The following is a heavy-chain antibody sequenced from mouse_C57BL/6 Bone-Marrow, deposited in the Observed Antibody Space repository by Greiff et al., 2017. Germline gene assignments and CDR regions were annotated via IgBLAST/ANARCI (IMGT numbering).Heavy chain of an antibody. CDR1: GYTFTSYG. CDR3: ARWGLRRPYAMDY. V-gene: IGHV1-81*01. CDR2: IYPRSGNT. J-gene: IGHJ4*01. Sequence: VQLQQSGAELARPGASVKLSCKASGYTFTSYGISWVKQRTGQGLEWIGEIYPRSGNTYYNEKFKGKATLTAAKASSTAYMELRSLTSEDSAVYFCARWGLRRPYAMDYWGQGTSVTVSS. D-gene: IGHD2-2*01.